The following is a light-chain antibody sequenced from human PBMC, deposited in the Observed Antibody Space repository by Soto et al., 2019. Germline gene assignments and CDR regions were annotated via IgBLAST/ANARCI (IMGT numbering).Light chain of an antibody. CDR2: EVT. Sequence: QSVLTQPASVSGSPGQSITISCTGTSSDVGAYNFVSWYQHHPDRAPKLIIYEVTIRPSGVSNRFSGSKSGNTASLTISGLQAEDEADYYCSSYTTSAPYVFGSGTKHTVL. CDR3: SSYTTSAPYV. V-gene: IGLV2-14*01. J-gene: IGLJ1*01. CDR1: SSDVGAYNF.